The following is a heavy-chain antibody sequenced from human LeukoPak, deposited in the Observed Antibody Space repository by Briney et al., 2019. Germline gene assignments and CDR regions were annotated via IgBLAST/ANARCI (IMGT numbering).Heavy chain of an antibody. Sequence: SETLSLTCTVSGGSISSYYWSWIRQPPGKGLEWIGYIYYSGSTNYNPSLKSRVTISVDTSKNQFSLKLTSVTAADTAVYYCATTTIRLGYWGQGTLVTVSS. CDR1: GGSISSYY. V-gene: IGHV4-59*12. D-gene: IGHD1-26*01. CDR3: ATTTIRLGY. CDR2: IYYSGST. J-gene: IGHJ4*02.